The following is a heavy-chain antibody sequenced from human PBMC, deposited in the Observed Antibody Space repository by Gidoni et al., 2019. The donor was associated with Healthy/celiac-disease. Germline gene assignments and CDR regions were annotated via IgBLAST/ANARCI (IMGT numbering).Heavy chain of an antibody. CDR2: IIPIFGTA. CDR3: ASDIVVVPAAPYLPYYYGMDV. Sequence: QVQLVQSGAEVKKPGSSVKVSCKASGGTFSSYAISWVRQAPGQGLEWMGGIIPIFGTANYAQKYQGRVTITADESTSTAYMELSSLRSEDTAVYYCASDIVVVPAAPYLPYYYGMDVWGQGTTVTVSS. J-gene: IGHJ6*02. V-gene: IGHV1-69*01. D-gene: IGHD2-2*01. CDR1: GGTFSSYA.